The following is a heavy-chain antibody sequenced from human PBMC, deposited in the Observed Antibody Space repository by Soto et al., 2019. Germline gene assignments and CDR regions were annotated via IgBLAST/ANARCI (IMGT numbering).Heavy chain of an antibody. V-gene: IGHV3-21*06. CDR2: ISSTTNYI. CDR1: GFTFTRYS. Sequence: GGSLRLSCAASGFTFTRYSMNWVRQAPGKGLEWVSSISSTTNYIYYGDSMKGRFTISRDNAKNSLYLEMNSLRAEDTAVYYCARESENLTSNFDYWGQGTMVTVYS. J-gene: IGHJ4*02. CDR3: ARESENLTSNFDY.